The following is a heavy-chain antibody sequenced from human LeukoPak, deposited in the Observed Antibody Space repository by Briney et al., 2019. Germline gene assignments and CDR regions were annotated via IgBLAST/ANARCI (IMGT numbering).Heavy chain of an antibody. V-gene: IGHV4-31*03. D-gene: IGHD2-8*01. Sequence: SETLSLTCTVSGGSISSGGYYWSWIRQHPGKGLEWIGYIYYSGSTYYNPSLKSRVTISVDTSKNQFSLKLSSVTAADTAVYYCARDGSHCTNGVCYPNNWFDPWGQGTLVTVSS. J-gene: IGHJ5*02. CDR1: GGSISSGGYY. CDR2: IYYSGST. CDR3: ARDGSHCTNGVCYPNNWFDP.